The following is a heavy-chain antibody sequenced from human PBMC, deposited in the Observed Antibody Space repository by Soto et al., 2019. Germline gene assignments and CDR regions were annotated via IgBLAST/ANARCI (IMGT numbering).Heavy chain of an antibody. J-gene: IGHJ4*02. D-gene: IGHD2-15*01. V-gene: IGHV3-48*01. CDR2: ISSSSSTI. CDR1: GFTFSRYS. Sequence: EVQLVESGGGLVQPGGSLRLSCAASGFTFSRYSMNWVRQAPGKGLEWVSYISSSSSTIYYADSVKGRFTISRDNAKNSLYLQMNSLRAEDTAVYYCATITVVVAVLERNWGQGTLVTVSS. CDR3: ATITVVVAVLERN.